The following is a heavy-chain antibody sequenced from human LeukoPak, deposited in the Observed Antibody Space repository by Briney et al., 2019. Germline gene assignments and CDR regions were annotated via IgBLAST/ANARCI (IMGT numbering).Heavy chain of an antibody. Sequence: ASVKVSCKASGYTFTSYGISWVRQAPGQGLEWMGWISAYNGNTNYAQKLQGRVTMTTDTSTSTAYMELRSLRSDETAVYYCARGGATMIVVVIPTNYYFDYWGQGTLVTVSS. D-gene: IGHD3-22*01. CDR2: ISAYNGNT. V-gene: IGHV1-18*01. J-gene: IGHJ4*02. CDR3: ARGGATMIVVVIPTNYYFDY. CDR1: GYTFTSYG.